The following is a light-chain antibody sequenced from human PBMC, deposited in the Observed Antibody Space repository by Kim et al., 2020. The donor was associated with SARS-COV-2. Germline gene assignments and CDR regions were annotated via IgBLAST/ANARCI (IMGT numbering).Light chain of an antibody. CDR3: QQYNNWPPIT. CDR1: QSLSSN. CDR2: DAS. J-gene: IGKJ5*01. Sequence: SPGERVTLSCRASQSLSSNLAWYQQTPGHAPRLLIHDASTTATGISARFSGSGSGTEFTLTISNLQSEDFAVYYCQQYNNWPPITFGQGTRLEIK. V-gene: IGKV3-15*01.